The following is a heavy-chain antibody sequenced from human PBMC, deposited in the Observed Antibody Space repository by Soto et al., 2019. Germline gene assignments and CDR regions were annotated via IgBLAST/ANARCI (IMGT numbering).Heavy chain of an antibody. CDR3: ARESEDLTTNFDY. CDR2: VSSTTNYI. V-gene: IGHV3-21*06. Sequence: EVQLVESGGGPVKHGGSPRLSCAASGFTFTRYSMNWVRQAPGKGLEWVSSVSSTTNYIYYGDSMKSRFTISSDNAKNSLYLEVTSLRAEDTAVYYGARESEDLTTNFDYWRQGTLVTVSS. J-gene: IGHJ4*02. CDR1: GFTFTRYS.